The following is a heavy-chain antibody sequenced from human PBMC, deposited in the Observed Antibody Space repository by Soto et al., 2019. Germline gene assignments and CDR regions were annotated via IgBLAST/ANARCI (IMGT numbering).Heavy chain of an antibody. V-gene: IGHV3-23*01. Sequence: EVQLLESGGGLVQPGGSLRLSCAASGFPFSSYAMSWVRHAPDKGLEWVSAIDFTGAGTYYADSVKGRFTISRDNSNNTLYLQMSSLRAEDTAVYFCARRFSSSSFYFDYWGQGTLVTVSS. CDR3: ARRFSSSSFYFDY. D-gene: IGHD6-6*01. J-gene: IGHJ4*02. CDR2: IDFTGAGT. CDR1: GFPFSSYA.